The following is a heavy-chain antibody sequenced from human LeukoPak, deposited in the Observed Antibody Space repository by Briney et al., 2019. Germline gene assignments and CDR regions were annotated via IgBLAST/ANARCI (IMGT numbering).Heavy chain of an antibody. CDR1: GFTLSSYG. CDR3: ASSGGRSQYYYYYYMDV. V-gene: IGHV3-23*01. J-gene: IGHJ6*03. D-gene: IGHD1-1*01. Sequence: GGSLRLSCAASGFTLSSYGMSWVRQAPGKGLEWVSAISGSGGSTYYADSVKGRFTISRDNSKNTLYLQMNSLRAEDTAVYYCASSGGRSQYYYYYYMDVWGKGTTVTVSS. CDR2: ISGSGGST.